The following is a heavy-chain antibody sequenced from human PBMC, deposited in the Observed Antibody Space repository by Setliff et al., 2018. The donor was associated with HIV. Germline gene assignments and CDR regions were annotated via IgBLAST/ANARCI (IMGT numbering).Heavy chain of an antibody. CDR3: ARDGWDYYGSGTYPPLYYFDS. V-gene: IGHV1-69*06. D-gene: IGHD3-10*01. Sequence: SVKVSCKASGDTFRSYAISWVRQAPGQGLEWMGRIIPILATSNYTQKFKGRVTITADKSTRTAYMELSSLRSEDTAVYYCARDGWDYYGSGTYPPLYYFDSWGQGTLVTVSS. J-gene: IGHJ4*01. CDR2: IIPILATS. CDR1: GDTFRSYA.